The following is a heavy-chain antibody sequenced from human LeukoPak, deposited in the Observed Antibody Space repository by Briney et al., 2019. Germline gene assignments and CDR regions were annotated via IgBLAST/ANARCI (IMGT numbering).Heavy chain of an antibody. D-gene: IGHD3-22*01. J-gene: IGHJ4*02. CDR1: GHTFSSYA. CDR3: ARNYDRRPFDY. Sequence: ASVKVSCKASGHTFSSYAISWVRQAPGQGLEWMGWINAYNGNTNYAQNLQDRVTMTTDTSTSTAYMELRSLRSDDTALYYCARNYDRRPFDYWGQGTLVTVSS. CDR2: INAYNGNT. V-gene: IGHV1-18*01.